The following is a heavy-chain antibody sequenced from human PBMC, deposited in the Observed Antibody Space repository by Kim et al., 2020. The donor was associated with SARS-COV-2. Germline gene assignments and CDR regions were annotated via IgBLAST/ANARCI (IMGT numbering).Heavy chain of an antibody. J-gene: IGHJ4*02. CDR2: IYYSGNT. D-gene: IGHD3-3*01. V-gene: IGHV4-31*03. CDR3: ARSRDDEQPWNCDY. Sequence: SETLSLTCTVSGDSISSGGHYWNWIRQHPEKGLEWIGYIYYSGNTYYNPSLKSRIAMSVDTSKNQFSLKLSFVTAADTAMYYCARSRDDEQPWNCDYWGQGSQVTVAT. CDR1: GDSISSGGHY.